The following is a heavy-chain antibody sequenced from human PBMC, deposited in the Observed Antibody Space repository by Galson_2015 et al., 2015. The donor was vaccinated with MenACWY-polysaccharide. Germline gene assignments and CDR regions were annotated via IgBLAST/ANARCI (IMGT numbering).Heavy chain of an antibody. V-gene: IGHV3-23*01. CDR1: GFTFSSSA. J-gene: IGHJ4*02. CDR3: AKAYIVVIPDAAYNC. Sequence: SLRLSCAASGFTFSSSAMSWVRQAPGKGLEWVSGISGSGGNTYYADSVKGRFTISRDNSKSTLYLQMNSLRAEDTAVYYYAKAYIVVIPDAAYNCWGQGTLVTVSS. D-gene: IGHD2-2*01. CDR2: ISGSGGNT.